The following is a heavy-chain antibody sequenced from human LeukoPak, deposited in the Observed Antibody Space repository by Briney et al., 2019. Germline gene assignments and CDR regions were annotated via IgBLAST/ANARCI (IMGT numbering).Heavy chain of an antibody. CDR1: GFTFSSYA. CDR3: AKLYSSSSSSSWFDP. V-gene: IGHV3-23*01. J-gene: IGHJ5*02. CDR2: ISGSGGST. Sequence: GGSLRLSCAASGFTFSSYAMSWVRQAPGKGLEWVSAISGSGGSTYYADSVKGRFTISRDNSKNTLYLQMNSLRAEDTAVYYRAKLYSSSSSSSWFDPWGQGTLVTVSS. D-gene: IGHD6-6*01.